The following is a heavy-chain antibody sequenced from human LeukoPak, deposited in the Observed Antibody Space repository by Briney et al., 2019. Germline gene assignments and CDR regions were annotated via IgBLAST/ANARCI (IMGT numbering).Heavy chain of an antibody. CDR1: GITLSNYG. J-gene: IGHJ3*02. Sequence: GGSLRLSCGVSGITLSNYGMSWVRQAPGKGLEWVSGISGSGGSTYYADSVKGRFTISRDNSKNTLYLQMNSLRAEDTAVYYCAKDRSSSSVFDAFDIWGQGTMVTVSS. D-gene: IGHD6-6*01. V-gene: IGHV3-23*01. CDR3: AKDRSSSSVFDAFDI. CDR2: ISGSGGST.